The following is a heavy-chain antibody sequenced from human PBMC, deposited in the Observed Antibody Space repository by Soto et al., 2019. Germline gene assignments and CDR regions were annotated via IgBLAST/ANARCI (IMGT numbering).Heavy chain of an antibody. CDR3: ARDRGYNYGSAFDP. D-gene: IGHD5-18*01. Sequence: GGSLRLSCAASGFTLCHHWMRWVRQSPGKGLVWVSRINGDESTTDYADSVQGRFTISRDNTKNTVYLQMNSLRDEDTGVYYCARDRGYNYGSAFDPWGQGTLVTVSS. V-gene: IGHV3-74*01. J-gene: IGHJ5*02. CDR2: INGDESTT. CDR1: GFTLCHHW.